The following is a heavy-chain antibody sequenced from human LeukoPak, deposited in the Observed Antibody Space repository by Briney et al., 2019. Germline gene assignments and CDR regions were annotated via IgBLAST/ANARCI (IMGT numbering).Heavy chain of an antibody. CDR2: IYYSGNT. Sequence: PSETLSLTCTVSGGSITSHYWSWIRQPPGKGLEWIGYIYYSGNTNYNPSLKSRVTISEDTSKNQFSLSLTSVTAADTAVYYCARDPGENYPYNWFDPWGQGTLVTVSS. V-gene: IGHV4-59*11. D-gene: IGHD5-24*01. CDR1: GGSITSHY. CDR3: ARDPGENYPYNWFDP. J-gene: IGHJ5*02.